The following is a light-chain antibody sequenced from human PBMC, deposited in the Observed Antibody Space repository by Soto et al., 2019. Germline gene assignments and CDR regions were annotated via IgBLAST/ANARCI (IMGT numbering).Light chain of an antibody. Sequence: QSVLTQPASVSGSPGQSITISCTGTSSDVGGYNHVSWYQQHPGKAPKLMIYDVSNRPSGVSNRFSGSKSGNTASLTISGLQAEDEAEYYCSSYTSXSTLYVFGTGTKVTVL. J-gene: IGLJ1*01. CDR2: DVS. CDR3: SSYTSXSTLYV. V-gene: IGLV2-14*01. CDR1: SSDVGGYNH.